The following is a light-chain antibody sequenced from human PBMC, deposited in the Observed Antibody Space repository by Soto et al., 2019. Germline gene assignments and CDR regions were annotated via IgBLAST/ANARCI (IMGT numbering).Light chain of an antibody. CDR3: QQYNSYPVT. V-gene: IGKV1-5*03. CDR1: QSISSW. CDR2: KAY. J-gene: IGKJ4*01. Sequence: DIQMTQSPSTLSASVGARVTTTCRASQSISSWLAWYHQKPGKAPQLLIYKAYTLERGVPQMFNGRGSGTEFTLTITSLQPDDFATYYCQQYNSYPVTFGGGTRVAIK.